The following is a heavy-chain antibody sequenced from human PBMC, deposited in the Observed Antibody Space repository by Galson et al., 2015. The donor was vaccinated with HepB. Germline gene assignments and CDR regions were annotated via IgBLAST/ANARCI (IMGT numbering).Heavy chain of an antibody. J-gene: IGHJ5*02. CDR3: ARGGGISPLDH. D-gene: IGHD1-14*01. Sequence: SVKVSCKASGYPFTSYGLSWLRQAPGQGLEYMGWISTNNGKTHYAQKLQGRVTMTTDTSSTTAYMELKSLRSDDTAVYYCARGGGISPLDHWGPGTLVIVSS. V-gene: IGHV1-18*01. CDR2: ISTNNGKT. CDR1: GYPFTSYG.